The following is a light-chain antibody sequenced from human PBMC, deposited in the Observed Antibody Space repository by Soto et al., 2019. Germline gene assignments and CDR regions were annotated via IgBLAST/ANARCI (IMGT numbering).Light chain of an antibody. J-gene: IGLJ1*01. V-gene: IGLV3-21*02. CDR1: NIGSKS. CDR2: DDS. CDR3: QVWDSSSDQVYI. Sequence: SYELTQSPSVSVAPGQTARITRGGNNIGSKSVHWYQQKPGQAPVVVVYDDSGRPSGIPERFSGSNFGNTAVLTISRVEAGDEADYYCQVWDSSSDQVYIFGTATKLTVL.